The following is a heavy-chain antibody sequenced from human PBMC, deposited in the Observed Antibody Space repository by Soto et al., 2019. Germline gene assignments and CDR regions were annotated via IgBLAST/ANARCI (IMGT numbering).Heavy chain of an antibody. V-gene: IGHV4-59*08. CDR2: IYYNGRTNYNPST. Sequence: SETLSLTCSVSGSSITSFYWSWIRQPPGKGLEWIGYIYYNGRTNYNPSTNYNPSLKSRVTISVDTSKNQFSLKLTSVTAADTAVYYCARGRFLEWLLSGWFDPWGQGTLVTVSS. CDR3: ARGRFLEWLLSGWFDP. J-gene: IGHJ5*02. CDR1: GSSITSFY. D-gene: IGHD3-3*01.